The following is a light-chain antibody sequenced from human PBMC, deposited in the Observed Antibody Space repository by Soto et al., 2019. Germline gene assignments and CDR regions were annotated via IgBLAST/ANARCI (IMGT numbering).Light chain of an antibody. V-gene: IGKV2-28*01. Sequence: DIVMTQSPLSLPVTPGEPASISCRSSQSLLHSNGYNYLDWYLQKPGQSPQLLIYLGSNRASGVPDRFSGSVSGTDFTLEISRVEDEDVGVYYCMQALQTPATFGQGTKVEIK. J-gene: IGKJ1*01. CDR1: QSLLHSNGYNY. CDR2: LGS. CDR3: MQALQTPAT.